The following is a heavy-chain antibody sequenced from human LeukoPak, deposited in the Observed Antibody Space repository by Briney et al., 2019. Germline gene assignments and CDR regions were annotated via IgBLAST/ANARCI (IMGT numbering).Heavy chain of an antibody. D-gene: IGHD2-15*01. CDR1: GGSISSGDYY. CDR3: ARDVELGYCSGGSCTGSRWFDP. Sequence: SQTLSLTCTVSGGSISSGDYYWGWIRQPPGKGLEWIGYIYYSGSTYYNPSLKSRVTVSVDTSKNQFSLKLSSVTAADTAAYYCARDVELGYCSGGSCTGSRWFDPWGQGTLVTVSS. J-gene: IGHJ5*02. V-gene: IGHV4-30-4*08. CDR2: IYYSGST.